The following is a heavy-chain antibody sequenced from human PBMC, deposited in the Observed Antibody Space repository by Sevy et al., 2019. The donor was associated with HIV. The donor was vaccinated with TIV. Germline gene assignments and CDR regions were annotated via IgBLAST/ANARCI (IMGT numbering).Heavy chain of an antibody. Sequence: GESLKISCKGSGYSFTTYWIGWVRQMPGKGLEWMGIIFPGDSDTRYSPSCQGQVTISADNSISTAYLQWSSLKASDTAIYYCARARAIPHYYYGMDVWGQGTTVTVSS. D-gene: IGHD2-2*02. V-gene: IGHV5-51*01. CDR2: IFPGDSDT. J-gene: IGHJ6*02. CDR1: GYSFTTYW. CDR3: ARARAIPHYYYGMDV.